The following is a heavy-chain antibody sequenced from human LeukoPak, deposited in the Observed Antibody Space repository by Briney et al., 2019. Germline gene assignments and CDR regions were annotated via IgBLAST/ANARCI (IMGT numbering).Heavy chain of an antibody. CDR3: ARDHYYGSDLVGY. D-gene: IGHD3-10*01. J-gene: IGHJ4*02. CDR1: GFTFSTYG. Sequence: PGRSLRLSCAASGFTFSTYGMHWVRQAPGKGLEWVAVIWYDGSNKNYADSVKGRFTVSRDNSKNTLYLQMNSLRAEDTAAYYCARDHYYGSDLVGYWGQVTLVTVSS. CDR2: IWYDGSNK. V-gene: IGHV3-33*01.